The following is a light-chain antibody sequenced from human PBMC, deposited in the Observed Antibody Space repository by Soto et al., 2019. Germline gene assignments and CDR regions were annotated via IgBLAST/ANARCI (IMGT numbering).Light chain of an antibody. Sequence: QTVVTQPPSVSGAPGQRVTISCTGSSSNIGAGSDVHWYQHFPGTAPKLLINDNTNRPSGVPDRFSGSKSGTSASLAITGLQAEDEADYYCQSYDSSLSIWVFGGGTKLTVL. V-gene: IGLV1-40*01. CDR3: QSYDSSLSIWV. J-gene: IGLJ3*02. CDR1: SSNIGAGSD. CDR2: DNT.